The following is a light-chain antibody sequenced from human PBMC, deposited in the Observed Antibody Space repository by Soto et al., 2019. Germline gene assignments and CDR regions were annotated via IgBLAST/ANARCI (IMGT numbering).Light chain of an antibody. V-gene: IGKV3-11*01. Sequence: EIVLTQSPATLSSFPGDRVTLSCRASQYINTRLAWYQHRPGQAPRLLIYQTSIRSAGIPARCSASGSGKDFTLTITDVQPADFALYYCHQRQRWPRTFGQGTKVDI. CDR1: QYINTR. J-gene: IGKJ1*01. CDR3: HQRQRWPRT. CDR2: QTS.